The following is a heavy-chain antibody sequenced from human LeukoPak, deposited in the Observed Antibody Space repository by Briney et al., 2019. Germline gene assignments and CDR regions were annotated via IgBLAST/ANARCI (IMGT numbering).Heavy chain of an antibody. CDR3: ARVPPSSGYNNWFDP. J-gene: IGHJ5*02. CDR1: GGTFSSYA. Sequence: ASVKVSCKASGGTFSSYAISWVRQAPGQGLEWMGGIIPIFGTANYAQKFQGRVTITADESTSTAYMELSSLRSEDTAVYYCARVPPSSGYNNWFDPWGQGTLVTVSS. V-gene: IGHV1-69*01. D-gene: IGHD3-22*01. CDR2: IIPIFGTA.